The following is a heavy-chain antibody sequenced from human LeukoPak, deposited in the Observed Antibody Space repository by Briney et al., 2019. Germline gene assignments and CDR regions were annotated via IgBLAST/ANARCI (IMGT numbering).Heavy chain of an antibody. V-gene: IGHV3-30*02. J-gene: IGHJ3*02. CDR1: GFTFSNYG. D-gene: IGHD4-17*01. CDR3: AKLYGDAAFDI. CDR2: IQYDGTNK. Sequence: GGSLRLSCAASGFTFSNYGMHWVRQAPGKGLEWVAFIQYDGTNKYYVDSVKGRFTISRDNSKNTLYLQMSSLRVEDSALYYCAKLYGDAAFDIWGQGTRVTVSS.